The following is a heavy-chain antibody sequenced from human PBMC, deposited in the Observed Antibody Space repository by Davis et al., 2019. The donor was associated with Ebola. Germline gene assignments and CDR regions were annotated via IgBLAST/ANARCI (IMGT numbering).Heavy chain of an antibody. CDR3: ARVFHTSGAYKGYPNKFYFDF. CDR2: ITGSGGTT. D-gene: IGHD6-19*01. J-gene: IGHJ4*02. Sequence: GGSLRLSCAASGFTFNNYVMNWVRQAPGKGLEWVSAITGSGGTTYYADSVKGRFTISRDNSKKTLYLQMNSLRAEDTAVYYCARVFHTSGAYKGYPNKFYFDFWGQGALVAVSS. CDR1: GFTFNNYV. V-gene: IGHV3-23*01.